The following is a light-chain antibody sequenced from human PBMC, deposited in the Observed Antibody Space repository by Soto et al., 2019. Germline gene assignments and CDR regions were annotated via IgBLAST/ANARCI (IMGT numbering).Light chain of an antibody. J-gene: IGKJ1*01. CDR2: GAS. Sequence: EIVMTQSPVTLSVSPGERATLSCRASQSVSSNLAWYQQKPGQAPSLLIYGASTRATGIPARFSGSGSGTDFTLTISSLQSEDFAVYYCQQYNDWPWTFGQGTKVAIK. CDR1: QSVSSN. CDR3: QQYNDWPWT. V-gene: IGKV3D-15*01.